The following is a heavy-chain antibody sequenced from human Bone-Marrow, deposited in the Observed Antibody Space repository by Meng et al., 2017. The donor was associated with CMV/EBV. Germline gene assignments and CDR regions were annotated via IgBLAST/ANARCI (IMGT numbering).Heavy chain of an antibody. CDR1: GFTFDDYA. J-gene: IGHJ4*02. D-gene: IGHD3-10*01. CDR3: LKDGSGGGSDFDA. Sequence: GGSLRLSCAASGFTFDDYAMNWVRQAPGKGLEWVSGISWSSRNIVYADSVKGRFTISRDNAKNSLYLQMNSLRTEDTAVYYCLKDGSGGGSDFDAWGQGTLVTVSS. V-gene: IGHV3-9*01. CDR2: ISWSSRNI.